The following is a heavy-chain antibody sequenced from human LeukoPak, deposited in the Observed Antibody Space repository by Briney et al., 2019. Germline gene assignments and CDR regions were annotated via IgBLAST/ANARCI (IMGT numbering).Heavy chain of an antibody. Sequence: GGSLRLSCAASGLTFSTYAMSWVRQAPGKGLEWVSGISGSGGSTYCADSVKGRFTISRDNSKNTLYLQMTSLRAEDSAVYYCAKDAVSGYNYGYSYFDYWGQGTLVTVSS. CDR2: ISGSGGST. CDR3: AKDAVSGYNYGYSYFDY. CDR1: GLTFSTYA. J-gene: IGHJ4*02. V-gene: IGHV3-23*01. D-gene: IGHD5-18*01.